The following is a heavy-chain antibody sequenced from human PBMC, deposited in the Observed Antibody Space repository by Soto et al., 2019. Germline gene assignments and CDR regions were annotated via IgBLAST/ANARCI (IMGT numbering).Heavy chain of an antibody. J-gene: IGHJ3*02. CDR1: GGSISSGGYY. Sequence: QVQLQESGPGLVKPSQTLSLTCTVSGGSISSGGYYWSWIRQHPGKGLEWIGYIYYSGSTYYNPSLTSRVPISVDTSKNQFSLKLSSVTAADTAVYYCARAMATVTTGAFDIWGQGTMVTVSS. CDR3: ARAMATVTTGAFDI. D-gene: IGHD4-17*01. CDR2: IYYSGST. V-gene: IGHV4-31*03.